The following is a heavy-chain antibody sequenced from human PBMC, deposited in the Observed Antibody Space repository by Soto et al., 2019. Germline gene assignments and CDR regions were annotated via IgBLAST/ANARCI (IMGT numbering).Heavy chain of an antibody. J-gene: IGHJ1*01. CDR3: ARVSMGSSSEDFQH. CDR1: GYSFTSYD. D-gene: IGHD6-6*01. CDR2: MNPNSGNT. Sequence: QVQLVQSGAEVKKPGASVKVSCKASGYSFTSYDINWVRQATGQGLEWMGWMNPNSGNTGYAQKFEGRVTMTRNTSISTAYMELSSLRSEDTAVYYCARVSMGSSSEDFQHWGQGTLVTVSS. V-gene: IGHV1-8*01.